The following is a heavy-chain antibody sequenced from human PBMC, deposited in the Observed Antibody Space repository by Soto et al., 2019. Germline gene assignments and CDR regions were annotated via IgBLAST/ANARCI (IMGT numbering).Heavy chain of an antibody. J-gene: IGHJ4*02. CDR1: GGSISSGGYY. CDR2: IYDGGST. CDR3: ASQATGWYPDY. Sequence: QVELQESGPGLVNHSQTLSLTCTVSGGSISSGGYYWSWIRQHPGKGLEWIGCIYDGGSTYYNPSLKSRVTITIDTSKSQFSLSLSSVTAADTAVYSCASQATGWYPDYWGQGTLVTVSS. D-gene: IGHD6-19*01. V-gene: IGHV4-31*03.